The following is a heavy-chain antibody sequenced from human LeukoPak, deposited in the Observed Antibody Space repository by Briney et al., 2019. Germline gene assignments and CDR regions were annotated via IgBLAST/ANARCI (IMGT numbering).Heavy chain of an antibody. CDR1: GGSISSYY. CDR3: ARDRERGDYDSSGNMRDAFEI. CDR2: IHYSGNT. J-gene: IGHJ3*02. V-gene: IGHV4-59*01. D-gene: IGHD3-22*01. Sequence: SETLSLTCTVSGGSISSYYWSWIRQPPGKGLEWIAYIHYSGNTNYNPSLKSRLTISVDTSKNQFSLKLRSVTAADTAVYYCARDRERGDYDSSGNMRDAFEIWGQGTMVTVPS.